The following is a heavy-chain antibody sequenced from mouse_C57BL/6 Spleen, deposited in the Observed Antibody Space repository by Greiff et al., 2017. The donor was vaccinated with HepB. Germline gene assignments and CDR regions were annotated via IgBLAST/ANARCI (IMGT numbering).Heavy chain of an antibody. CDR3: AREGTTVVAMDY. Sequence: VQLQQPGAELVKPGASVKLSCKASGYTFTSYWMHWVKQRPGQGLEWIGMIHPNSGSTNYNEKFKSKATLTVDKSSSTAYMQLSSQTSEDSAVYYCAREGTTVVAMDYWGQGTSVTVSS. J-gene: IGHJ4*01. V-gene: IGHV1-64*01. CDR1: GYTFTSYW. D-gene: IGHD1-1*01. CDR2: IHPNSGST.